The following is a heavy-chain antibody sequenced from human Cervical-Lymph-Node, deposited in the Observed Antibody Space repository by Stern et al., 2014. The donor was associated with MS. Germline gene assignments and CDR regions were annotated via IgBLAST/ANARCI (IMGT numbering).Heavy chain of an antibody. Sequence: QVQLQQWGAGLLRPSETLSLTCAVHGASFTDNYWSWIRQTPGKGLEWIGEINHSGKTHHNPSLMSRVTLSVDTSKTQSSLKLNSVTAADTAVYYCARERKVERSARVFVSFDVWGQGTLLTVSS. J-gene: IGHJ3*01. CDR1: GASFTDNY. CDR2: INHSGKT. D-gene: IGHD1-1*01. V-gene: IGHV4-34*01. CDR3: ARERKVERSARVFVSFDV.